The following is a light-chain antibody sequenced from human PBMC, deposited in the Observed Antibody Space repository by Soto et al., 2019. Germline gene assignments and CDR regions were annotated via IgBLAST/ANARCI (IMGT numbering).Light chain of an antibody. CDR1: QSVTRD. J-gene: IGKJ1*01. V-gene: IGKV3-15*01. CDR2: GAS. Sequence: EILVTQSPATLSVSPGERVTLSCRASQSVTRDLAWYQQKPGQAPRLLIYGASTRATGIPARFSGSGSGTEFTLTISSLQSEDFAIYYCQQYRTFGQGTRVETK. CDR3: QQYRT.